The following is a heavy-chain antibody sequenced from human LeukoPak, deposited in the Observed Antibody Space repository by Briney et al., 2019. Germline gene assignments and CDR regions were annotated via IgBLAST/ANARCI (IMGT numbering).Heavy chain of an antibody. J-gene: IGHJ4*02. CDR1: GYTFTSYG. D-gene: IGHD6-13*01. CDR2: ISSFNGNT. Sequence: ASVKVSCKASGYTFTSYGISWVRPAPGQGREWMGWISSFNGNTNYAQKLQARVTMPTDTSPSTAYMELRSLRSDDTAVYYCARGGIAAAGMGYYFDYWGQGTPVTVSS. CDR3: ARGGIAAAGMGYYFDY. V-gene: IGHV1-18*01.